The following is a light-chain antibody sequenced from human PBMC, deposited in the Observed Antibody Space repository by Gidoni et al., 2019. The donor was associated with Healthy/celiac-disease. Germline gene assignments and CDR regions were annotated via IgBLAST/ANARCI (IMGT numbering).Light chain of an antibody. CDR2: AAS. CDR3: IQGYNYAPK. V-gene: IGKV1-6*01. J-gene: IGKJ1*01. Sequence: AIQMTQSPSSLSASVRDRVTITCRASQGMRNDLGWYQQKPGNAPNLLIYAASSLQSGVPSRFSGNESGTDFTLTIGSLQPENFATYYCIQGYNYAPKFGPRTKVENK. CDR1: QGMRND.